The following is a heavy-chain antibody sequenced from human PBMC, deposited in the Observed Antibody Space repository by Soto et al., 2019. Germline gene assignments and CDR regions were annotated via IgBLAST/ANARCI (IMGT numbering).Heavy chain of an antibody. J-gene: IGHJ4*02. D-gene: IGHD3-22*01. Sequence: GGCVRISCAASGFAFSSYPMNWVRQAPGKGLEWVAVISYDGSNKYYTDSVKGRFTISRDNSNNTLYLQMNSLRAEDTAVYYCAIVSSMGSSGYVYHFDYWGQGTLVTVS. CDR3: AIVSSMGSSGYVYHFDY. V-gene: IGHV3-30-3*01. CDR2: ISYDGSNK. CDR1: GFAFSSYP.